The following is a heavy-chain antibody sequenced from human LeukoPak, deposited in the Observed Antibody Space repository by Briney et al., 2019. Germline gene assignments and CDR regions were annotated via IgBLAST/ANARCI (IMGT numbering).Heavy chain of an antibody. V-gene: IGHV1-69*06. CDR1: GYTFTSYG. J-gene: IGHJ4*02. Sequence: SVKVSCKASGYTFTSYGISWVRQAPGQGLEWMGGIIPIFGTANYAQKFQGRVTITADKSTSTAYMELSSLRSEDTAVYYCAGGDIVAYYFDYWGQGTLVTVSS. CDR3: AGGDIVAYYFDY. CDR2: IIPIFGTA. D-gene: IGHD5-12*01.